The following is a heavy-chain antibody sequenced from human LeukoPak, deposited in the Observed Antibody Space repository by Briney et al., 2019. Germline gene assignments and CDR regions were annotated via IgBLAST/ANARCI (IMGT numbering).Heavy chain of an antibody. V-gene: IGHV3-49*04. CDR2: IRSKAYGGTT. CDR3: TRGSIVVVVAATLGEIDY. CDR1: GFTFGDYA. D-gene: IGHD2-15*01. J-gene: IGHJ4*02. Sequence: GGSLRLSCTASGFTFGDYAMSWVRQAPGKGLEWVGFIRSKAYGGTTEYAASVKGRFTISRDDSKSIAYLQMNGLKTEDTAVYYCTRGSIVVVVAATLGEIDYWGQGTLVTVSS.